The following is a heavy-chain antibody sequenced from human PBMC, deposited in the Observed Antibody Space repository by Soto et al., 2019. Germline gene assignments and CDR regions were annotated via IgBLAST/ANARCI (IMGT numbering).Heavy chain of an antibody. CDR2: ISGGGGTT. V-gene: IGHV3-23*01. CDR1: GFTFSTYA. CDR3: AKFPSLRFLEWLSNYFDY. J-gene: IGHJ4*02. Sequence: GGSLRLSCGASGFTFSTYAMSWVRQAPGKGLEWVSSISGGGGTTVYADSVKGRFTISRDNSNNTLYLQMNSLRVDDTAVYYCAKFPSLRFLEWLSNYFDYWGQGTLVTVSS. D-gene: IGHD3-3*01.